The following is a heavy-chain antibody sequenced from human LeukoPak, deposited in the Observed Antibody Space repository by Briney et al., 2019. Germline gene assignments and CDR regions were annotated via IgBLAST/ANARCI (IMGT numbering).Heavy chain of an antibody. CDR1: GFTFSNAR. CDR3: TTEGYCTSTNCYAADY. CDR2: IKSKTDGEST. J-gene: IGHJ4*02. D-gene: IGHD2-2*01. Sequence: PGGSLRLSCAASGFTFSNARMSWVRQAPGKGLEWVGRIKSKTDGESTDYAAPVKGRFTISRDDSKNTLYLQMNSLKTEDTALYYCTTEGYCTSTNCYAADYWGQGTLVTVSS. V-gene: IGHV3-15*01.